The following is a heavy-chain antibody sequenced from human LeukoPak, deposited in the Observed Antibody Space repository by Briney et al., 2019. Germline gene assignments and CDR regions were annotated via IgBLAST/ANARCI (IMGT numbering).Heavy chain of an antibody. CDR2: IYYSGST. CDR1: DGSISSYY. Sequence: SETLSLTCTVSDGSISSYYWSWIRQPPGKGLEWIGYIYYSGSTNYNPSLKSRVAISVDTSKNQFSLKLSSVTAADTAVYYCARHRGSANYGDYWVDYWGQGTLVTVSS. CDR3: ARHRGSANYGDYWVDY. J-gene: IGHJ4*02. V-gene: IGHV4-59*01. D-gene: IGHD4-17*01.